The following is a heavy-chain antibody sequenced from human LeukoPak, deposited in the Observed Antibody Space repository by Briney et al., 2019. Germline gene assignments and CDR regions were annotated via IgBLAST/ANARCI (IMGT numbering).Heavy chain of an antibody. CDR2: ISAYNGNT. V-gene: IGHV1-18*01. Sequence: GASVKVSCKASGYTFTSYGISWVRQAPGQGLEWMGWISAYNGNTNYAQKLQGRVPMTTDTSTSTAYMELRSLRSDDTAVYYCARNRGSYYYYYGMDVWGQGTTVTVSS. J-gene: IGHJ6*02. CDR1: GYTFTSYG. D-gene: IGHD1-26*01. CDR3: ARNRGSYYYYYGMDV.